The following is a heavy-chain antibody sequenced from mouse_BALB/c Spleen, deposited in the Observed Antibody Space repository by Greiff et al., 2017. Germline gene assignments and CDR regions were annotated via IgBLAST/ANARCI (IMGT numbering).Heavy chain of an antibody. J-gene: IGHJ2*01. V-gene: IGHV1-66*01. D-gene: IGHD1-1*01. CDR1: GYSFTSYY. CDR3: AREDYYGSNYFDD. Sequence: QVQLQQSGPELVKPGASVKISCKASGYSFTSYYIHWVKQRPGQGLEWIGWIFPGSGNTKYNEKFKGKATLTADTSSSTAYMQLSSLTSEDSAVYFCAREDYYGSNYFDDWGQGTTLTVSS. CDR2: IFPGSGNT.